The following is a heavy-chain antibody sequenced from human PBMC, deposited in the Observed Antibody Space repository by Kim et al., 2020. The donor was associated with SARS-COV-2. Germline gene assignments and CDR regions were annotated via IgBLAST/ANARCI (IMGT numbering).Heavy chain of an antibody. J-gene: IGHJ5*02. V-gene: IGHV1-46*01. D-gene: IGHD3-10*01. CDR3: ARAGAGQWFGAYNWFDP. CDR1: GYTFTSYY. Sequence: ASVKVSCKASGYTFTSYYIHWVRQAPGQGLEWLGMINPSGGSASCAQKFQGSVTMTRDTSTSTVYMELSSLRSDDTAVYYCARAGAGQWFGAYNWFDPWGQGTLVTVSS. CDR2: INPSGGSA.